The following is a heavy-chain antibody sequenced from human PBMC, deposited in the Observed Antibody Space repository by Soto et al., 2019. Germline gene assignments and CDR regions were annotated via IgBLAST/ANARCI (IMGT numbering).Heavy chain of an antibody. CDR3: ARGGSGYTWFNEF. J-gene: IGHJ4*02. D-gene: IGHD3-22*01. CDR2: IIPVFQTA. CDR1: GGLFSSYP. Sequence: SVKVSCKASGGLFSSYPISWVRQVPGQGLEWMGGIIPVFQTAYYTQRFQGRVTITADESTNTAYMELSSLGSEDTAIYYCARGGSGYTWFNEFWGQGTLVTVSS. V-gene: IGHV1-69*13.